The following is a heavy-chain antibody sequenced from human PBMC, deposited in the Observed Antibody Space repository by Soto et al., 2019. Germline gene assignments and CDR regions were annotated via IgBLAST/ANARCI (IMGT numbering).Heavy chain of an antibody. V-gene: IGHV3-30*18. J-gene: IGHJ4*02. CDR2: ISYDGSNE. CDR3: AKDYGSSTTCVFDY. CDR1: GFTFSNYG. Sequence: QVQLVESGGGVVQPGRSLRLSCAASGFTFSNYGMQWVRQAPGKGLEWVALISYDGSNEYCADSVKGRFTISRDNSKNTLYLQMNSRRAEDTAVYYCAKDYGSSTTCVFDYWGQGTLVTVSS. D-gene: IGHD2-2*01.